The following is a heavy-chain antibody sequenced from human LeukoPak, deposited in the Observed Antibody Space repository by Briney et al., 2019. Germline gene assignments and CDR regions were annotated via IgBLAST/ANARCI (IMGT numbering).Heavy chain of an antibody. J-gene: IGHJ4*02. D-gene: IGHD1-26*01. CDR1: GGTFSSYA. V-gene: IGHV1-69*01. CDR2: IIPIFGTA. Sequence: SVKVSCKASGGTFSSYAISWVRQAPGQGLEWMGGIIPIFGTANYAQKFQGRVTITADESTSTAYMELSSLRSEDTAVYYCATGLAAYRNFDYWGQGTLVTVSS. CDR3: ATGLAAYRNFDY.